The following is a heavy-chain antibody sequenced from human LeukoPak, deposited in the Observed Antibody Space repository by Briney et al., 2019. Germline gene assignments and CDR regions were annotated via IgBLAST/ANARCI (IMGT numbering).Heavy chain of an antibody. J-gene: IGHJ4*02. CDR1: GYTFTGYY. D-gene: IGHD1-1*01. CDR2: INPNSGGT. CDR3: AREIWNGIDY. Sequence: ASVKVSCKASGYTFTGYYIHWVRQAPGQGLEWMGWINPNSGGTNYAQKFQVRVTMTRDTSITTAYMEMSRMRSDDTAVYYCAREIWNGIDYWGQGTLVTVSS. V-gene: IGHV1-2*02.